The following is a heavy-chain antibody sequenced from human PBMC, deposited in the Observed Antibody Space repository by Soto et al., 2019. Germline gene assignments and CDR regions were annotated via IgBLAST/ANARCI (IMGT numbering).Heavy chain of an antibody. CDR3: TTDLRYYYDSSGYPQPDY. V-gene: IGHV3-15*07. Sequence: PGGSLRLSCAASVFTFSNAWMNWVRQAPGKGLEWVGRIKSKTDGGTTDYAAPVKGRFTISRDDSKNTLYLQMNSLKTEDTAVYYCTTDLRYYYDSSGYPQPDYWGQGTLVTVSS. D-gene: IGHD3-22*01. CDR1: VFTFSNAW. CDR2: IKSKTDGGTT. J-gene: IGHJ4*02.